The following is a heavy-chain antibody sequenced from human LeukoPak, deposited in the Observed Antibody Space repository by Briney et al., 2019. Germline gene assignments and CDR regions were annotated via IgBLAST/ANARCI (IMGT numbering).Heavy chain of an antibody. CDR2: ISSSGSTI. D-gene: IGHD4-17*01. V-gene: IGHV3-48*03. CDR3: ARDPSTANWFDP. Sequence: GGSLRLSCAASGFTFSSYEMNWVCQAPGKGLEWVSYISSSGSTIYYADSVKGRFTISRDNAKNSLYLQMNSLRAEDTAVYYCARDPSTANWFDPWGQGTLVTVSS. J-gene: IGHJ5*02. CDR1: GFTFSSYE.